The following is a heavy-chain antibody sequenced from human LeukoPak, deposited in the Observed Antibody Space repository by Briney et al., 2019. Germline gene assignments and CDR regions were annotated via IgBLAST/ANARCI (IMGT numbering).Heavy chain of an antibody. CDR3: AKTTSGWSLVYYFDY. CDR2: ISGGGGST. V-gene: IGHV3-23*01. J-gene: IGHJ4*02. CDR1: GFTFSSYA. D-gene: IGHD6-19*01. Sequence: GGSLRLSCAASGFTFSSYAMSWVRQAPGKGLEWVSAISGGGGSTCYADSVKGRFTISRDNSKNTLYLQMNSLRAEDTAVYYCAKTTSGWSLVYYFDYWGQGTLVTVSS.